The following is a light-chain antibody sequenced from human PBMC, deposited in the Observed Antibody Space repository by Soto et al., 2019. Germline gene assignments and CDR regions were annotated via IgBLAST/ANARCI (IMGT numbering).Light chain of an antibody. J-gene: IGKJ1*01. CDR1: QSLSSSY. CDR2: GAS. V-gene: IGKV3-20*01. Sequence: EIVLTQSPGTLSLSPGERATLSCRTSQSLSSSYLAWYQQKPGQAPRLLIYGASSRAADIPDRFSGSGSGTDFTLTISRLEPEDFVVYYCQEYGSSRTFGQGTKVEIK. CDR3: QEYGSSRT.